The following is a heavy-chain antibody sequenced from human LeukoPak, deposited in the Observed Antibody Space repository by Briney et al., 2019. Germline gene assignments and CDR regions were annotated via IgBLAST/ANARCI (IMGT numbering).Heavy chain of an antibody. D-gene: IGHD6-19*01. CDR2: ISYDGSNK. V-gene: IGHV3-30*04. Sequence: GGSLRLSCAASGFTFSSYAMHWVRQAPGKGLEWVAVISYDGSNKYYADSVKGRFTISRDNSKNTLYLQMNSLRAEDTAVYYCAKGRYTGIAVAGFDYWGQGTLVTVSS. J-gene: IGHJ4*02. CDR1: GFTFSSYA. CDR3: AKGRYTGIAVAGFDY.